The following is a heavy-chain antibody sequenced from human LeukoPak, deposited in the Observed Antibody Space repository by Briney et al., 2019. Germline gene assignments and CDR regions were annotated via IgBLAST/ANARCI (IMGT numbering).Heavy chain of an antibody. CDR3: AKHSGLSYSSSWYAPMGGWFDP. CDR2: ISWNSGSI. J-gene: IGHJ5*02. D-gene: IGHD6-13*01. V-gene: IGHV3-9*01. Sequence: PGGSLRLSCAASGFTFDDYAMHWVRQAPGKGLEWVSGISWNSGSIGYADSVKGRFTISRDNAKNSLYLQMNSLRAEDTALYYCAKHSGLSYSSSWYAPMGGWFDPWGQGTLVTVSS. CDR1: GFTFDDYA.